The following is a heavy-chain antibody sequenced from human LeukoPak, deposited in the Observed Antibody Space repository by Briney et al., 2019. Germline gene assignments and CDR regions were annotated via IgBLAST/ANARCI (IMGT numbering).Heavy chain of an antibody. CDR1: GGTFSSYS. J-gene: IGHJ4*02. CDR2: ISSSSSTI. Sequence: GGSLRLSCAASGGTFSSYSMSWVRQAPGKGLEWVSYISSSSSTIYYADSVKGRFTISRDNAKNSLYLQMNSLRAEDTAVYYCAREDYFDYWGPGTPVTVSS. CDR3: AREDYFDY. V-gene: IGHV3-48*01.